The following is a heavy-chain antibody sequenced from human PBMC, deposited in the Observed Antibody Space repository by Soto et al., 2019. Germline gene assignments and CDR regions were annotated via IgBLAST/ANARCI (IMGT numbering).Heavy chain of an antibody. CDR1: GFTFSNFA. CDR2: IGGGGDDT. Sequence: GGSLRLSCAASGFTFSNFAMSWVRQAPGKGLEWVSSIGGGGDDTYYADSVKGRFIISRDNAKNSLFLQMNSLRDEDTALYFCARGHYWDYSAYYYGYAFGFWGQGTMVTVSS. D-gene: IGHD3-22*01. CDR3: ARGHYWDYSAYYYGYAFGF. J-gene: IGHJ3*01. V-gene: IGHV3-23*01.